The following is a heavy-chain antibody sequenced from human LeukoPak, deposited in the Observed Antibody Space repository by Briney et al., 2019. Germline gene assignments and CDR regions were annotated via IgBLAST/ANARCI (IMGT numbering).Heavy chain of an antibody. J-gene: IGHJ3*02. CDR3: ASLVVVAADSPSDAFDI. Sequence: GSLRLSCAASGFTFSSYWMTWVRQAPGKGLEWIGEINHSGSTNYNPSLKSRVSISVDTSKNQFSLKLSSVTAADTAVYYCASLVVVAADSPSDAFDIWGQGTMVTVSS. CDR1: GFTFSSYW. CDR2: INHSGST. D-gene: IGHD2-15*01. V-gene: IGHV4-34*01.